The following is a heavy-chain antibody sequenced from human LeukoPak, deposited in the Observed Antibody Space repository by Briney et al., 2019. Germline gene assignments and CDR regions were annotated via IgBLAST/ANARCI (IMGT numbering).Heavy chain of an antibody. CDR2: ISGYNGNT. Sequence: ASVKVSCKASGYTFTSYGISWVRQAPGQGLEWMGWISGYNGNTNHVQKFQGRVTMSTDTSTSTAYMELRSLRSDDTAVYFCARAGAYSSSSHFDYWGQGTLVTVSS. D-gene: IGHD6-6*01. J-gene: IGHJ4*02. CDR1: GYTFTSYG. CDR3: ARAGAYSSSSHFDY. V-gene: IGHV1-18*01.